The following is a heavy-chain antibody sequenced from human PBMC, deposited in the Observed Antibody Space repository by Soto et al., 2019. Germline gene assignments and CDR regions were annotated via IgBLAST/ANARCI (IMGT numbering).Heavy chain of an antibody. CDR3: ATSPDSVLPFDL. CDR1: GFTFSNFA. D-gene: IGHD2-15*01. Sequence: EVQLMESGGGLVQPGGSLRLSCVASGFTFSNFAMGWVRQAPGKGLEWVSPIRGSGEITYHAESVKGRFTISRDNSNNTLFLQMTILRVEDTAVYDCATSPDSVLPFDLWGRGTLVTVS. V-gene: IGHV3-23*01. J-gene: IGHJ2*01. CDR2: IRGSGEIT.